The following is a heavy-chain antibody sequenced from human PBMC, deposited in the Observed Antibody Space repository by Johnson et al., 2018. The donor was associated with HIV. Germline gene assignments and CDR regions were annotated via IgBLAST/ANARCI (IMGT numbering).Heavy chain of an antibody. V-gene: IGHV3-33*01. CDR2: IWYDGSNK. CDR3: AREGGGTLVLGDEGAFDV. J-gene: IGHJ3*01. CDR1: GFTFSSYG. D-gene: IGHD3-10*01. Sequence: VQLVESGGGVVQPGRSLRLSCAASGFTFSSYGMHWVRQAPGKGLEWVAVIWYDGSNKYYAESVKGRFTVSRDNSNNKLYMQMDSLRTEDTAVYYCAREGGGTLVLGDEGAFDVWGQGTMVSVSS.